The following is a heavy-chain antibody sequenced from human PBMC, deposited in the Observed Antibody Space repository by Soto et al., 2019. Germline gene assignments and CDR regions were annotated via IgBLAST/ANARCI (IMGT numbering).Heavy chain of an antibody. CDR3: ASAQTRGAFDI. CDR1: GYTFTTYG. J-gene: IGHJ3*02. D-gene: IGHD2-2*01. V-gene: IGHV1-18*01. CDR2: XSAYNXNT. Sequence: XVKVSCKASGYTFTTYGISWVRQAPGQRLEWMGWXSAYNXNTNYEQKLQXXVTMTKDXXXSKDYMEMRSLRSDDTAVYYCASAQTRGAFDIWGQGTMVTVSS.